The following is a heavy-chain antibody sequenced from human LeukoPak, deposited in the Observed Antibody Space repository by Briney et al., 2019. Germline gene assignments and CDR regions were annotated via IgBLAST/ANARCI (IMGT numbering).Heavy chain of an antibody. D-gene: IGHD1-1*01. V-gene: IGHV4-4*02. CDR1: GDSISNSIW. CDR3: ARNVRFFDS. J-gene: IGHJ4*02. Sequence: SETLSLTCTVSGDSISNSIWWSWLRQPPGKGLEWIGEVDHAGNTNYRPSLDSRVTLSIDTSKNHFSLTLTSVTAADTAVYYCARNVRFFDSWGQGTRVTVSS. CDR2: VDHAGNT.